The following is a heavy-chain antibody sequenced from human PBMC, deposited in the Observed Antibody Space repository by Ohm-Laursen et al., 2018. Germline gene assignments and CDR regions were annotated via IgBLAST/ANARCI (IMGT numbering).Heavy chain of an antibody. CDR2: VSGSGYTK. V-gene: IGHV3-48*01. Sequence: GSLRLSCAAPGFSFSTYSMNWVRQAPGKGLEWVSHVSGSGYTKYYGDSVKGRFTISRDNAENSLYLQMNSLRAEDTAVYYCARAFYTSGNLDYFDFWGQGTLVTVSS. D-gene: IGHD6-19*01. CDR1: GFSFSTYS. J-gene: IGHJ4*02. CDR3: ARAFYTSGNLDYFDF.